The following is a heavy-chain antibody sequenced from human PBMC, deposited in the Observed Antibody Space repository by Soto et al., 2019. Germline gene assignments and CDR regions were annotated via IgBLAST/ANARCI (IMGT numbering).Heavy chain of an antibody. V-gene: IGHV4-59*01. J-gene: IGHJ4*02. CDR1: GGSISSYY. D-gene: IGHD6-19*01. CDR3: ARDVGSGWYVQFDY. Sequence: QVQLQESGPGLVKPSETLSLTCTVSGGSISSYYWSWIRQPPGKGLEWIGYIYYSGSTNYNPSLKIRVTISVDTSKNQISLKLSSVTAADPAVYYCARDVGSGWYVQFDYWGQGTLVTVSS. CDR2: IYYSGST.